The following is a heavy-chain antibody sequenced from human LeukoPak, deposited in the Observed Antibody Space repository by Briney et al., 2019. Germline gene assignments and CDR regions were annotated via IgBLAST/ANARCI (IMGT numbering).Heavy chain of an antibody. J-gene: IGHJ5*02. V-gene: IGHV3-9*01. CDR3: AKGPGPYLTMIVVVRNWFDP. CDR2: ISWNSGSI. CDR1: GFTFDDYA. Sequence: PGGSLRLSCAASGFTFDDYAMHWVRQAPGKGLEWVSGISWNSGSIGYADSVKGRFTISRDNAKNSLYLQMNSLRAEDTALYYCAKGPGPYLTMIVVVRNWFDPWGQGTLVTVSS. D-gene: IGHD3-22*01.